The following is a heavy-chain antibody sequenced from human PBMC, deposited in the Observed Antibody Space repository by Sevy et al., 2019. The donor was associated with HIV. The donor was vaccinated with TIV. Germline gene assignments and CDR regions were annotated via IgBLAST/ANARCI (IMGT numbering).Heavy chain of an antibody. CDR2: ISSSGSTI. J-gene: IGHJ4*02. D-gene: IGHD3-10*01. CDR1: GFTFSSYE. CDR3: ARVGNNYYGSGSWGVTNYYFDY. V-gene: IGHV3-48*03. Sequence: GGSLRLSCAASGFTFSSYEMNWVRQAPGKGLEWVSYISSSGSTIYYADSVKGRFTISRDNAKNSLYLQMNSLRAEDTAVYYCARVGNNYYGSGSWGVTNYYFDYWGQGTLVTVSS.